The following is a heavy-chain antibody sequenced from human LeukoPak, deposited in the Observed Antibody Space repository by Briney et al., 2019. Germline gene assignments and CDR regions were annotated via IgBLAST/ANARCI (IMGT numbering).Heavy chain of an antibody. CDR2: ISTYNGNT. Sequence: ASVKVSCKASGYTFTSYGISWVRQAPGQGLEWMGWISTYNGNTNYAQKLQGRVTMTTDTSTSTAYMELRSLRSDDTAVYYCARTVPGKLGYCSGGSCYSPDYFDYWGQGTLVTVSS. CDR3: ARTVPGKLGYCSGGSCYSPDYFDY. V-gene: IGHV1-18*01. D-gene: IGHD2-15*01. J-gene: IGHJ4*02. CDR1: GYTFTSYG.